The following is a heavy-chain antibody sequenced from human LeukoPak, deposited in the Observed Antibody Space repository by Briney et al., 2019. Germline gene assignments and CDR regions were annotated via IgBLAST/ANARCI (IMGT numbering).Heavy chain of an antibody. J-gene: IGHJ6*03. V-gene: IGHV1-18*01. D-gene: IGHD3-9*01. CDR2: ISAYNGNT. CDR1: GYTFTSYG. Sequence: GASVKVSCKASGYTFTSYGISWVRQAPGQGLEWMGWISAYNGNTNYAQKLQGRVTMTTDTSTSTAYMELRSLRSDDTAVYYCARDRSWLTGYSYYYYYYYMDVWGKGTTVTISS. CDR3: ARDRSWLTGYSYYYYYYYMDV.